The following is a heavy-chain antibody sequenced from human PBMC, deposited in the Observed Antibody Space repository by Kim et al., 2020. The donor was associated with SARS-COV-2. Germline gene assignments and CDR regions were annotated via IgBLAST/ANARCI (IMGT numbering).Heavy chain of an antibody. Sequence: SETLSLTCTVSGGSVRSSSYYWGWIRQPPGKGLEWIGSIYYSGSTYYNPSLKSRVTISIDTSKNQFSLHLNSVTAADTAVYYCARDDRDISPLSGDFDCWGQEPWSPSPQ. CDR1: GGSVRSSSYY. V-gene: IGHV4-39*07. D-gene: IGHD3-10*01. J-gene: IGHJ4*01. CDR2: IYYSGST. CDR3: ARDDRDISPLSGDFDC.